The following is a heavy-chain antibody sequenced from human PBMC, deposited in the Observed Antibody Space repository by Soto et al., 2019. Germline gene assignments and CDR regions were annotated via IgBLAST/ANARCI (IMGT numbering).Heavy chain of an antibody. CDR3: ARDLRGSPDY. V-gene: IGHV3-74*03. D-gene: IGHD1-26*01. J-gene: IGHJ4*02. CDR2: INPDGGTT. Sequence: EGQLVESGGGLVQPGGSLRLSCTASGFTFSSYWMNWVRQAPGKGLDWVSLINPDGGTTTYAESVKGRFIIFRDNAKNTVYLQMTSLRVEDTAVYYCARDLRGSPDYWGQGTLVTVSS. CDR1: GFTFSSYW.